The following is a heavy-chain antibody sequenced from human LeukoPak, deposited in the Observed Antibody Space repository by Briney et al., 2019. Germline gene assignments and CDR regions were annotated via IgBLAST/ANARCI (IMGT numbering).Heavy chain of an antibody. D-gene: IGHD5-24*01. CDR2: ISYDGSNK. CDR3: ARYDGYNRDFDY. J-gene: IGHJ4*02. V-gene: IGHV3-30*03. Sequence: GGSLRLSCAASGFTFSSYGMHWVRQAPGKGLEWVAVISYDGSNKYYADSVKGRFTISRDNSKNTLYLQMNSLRAEDTAVYYCARYDGYNRDFDYWGQGTLVTVSS. CDR1: GFTFSSYG.